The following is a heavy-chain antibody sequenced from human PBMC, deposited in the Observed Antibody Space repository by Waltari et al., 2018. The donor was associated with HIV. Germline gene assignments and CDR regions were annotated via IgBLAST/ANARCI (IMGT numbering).Heavy chain of an antibody. CDR1: GYTFTNYA. J-gene: IGHJ6*02. D-gene: IGHD6-25*01. CDR2: VNAGNGNT. Sequence: QVQVVQSGAEVKKPGASVQVSCKASGYTFTNYARHWVRQAPGQRLEWMGWVNAGNGNTKYSQKFQGRVTFTRDTSASTAYMELSSLRSEDTAVYYCAREERQTAYYGMDVWGQGTTVTVSS. CDR3: AREERQTAYYGMDV. V-gene: IGHV1-3*01.